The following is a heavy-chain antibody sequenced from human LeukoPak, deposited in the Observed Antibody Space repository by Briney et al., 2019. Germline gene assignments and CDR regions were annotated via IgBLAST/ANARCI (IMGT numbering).Heavy chain of an antibody. CDR1: GFNFDDYG. J-gene: IGHJ3*02. CDR3: ARGEIVGYCSGGSCYRPIDI. CDR2: INWNGGST. V-gene: IGHV3-20*04. Sequence: GGSLRHSCAASGFNFDDYGMSWVRQAPGKGLEWVSGINWNGGSTGYADSVKGRFTISRDNAKNSLFLQMNSLRAEDTALYYCARGEIVGYCSGGSCYRPIDIWGQGTMVTVSS. D-gene: IGHD2-15*01.